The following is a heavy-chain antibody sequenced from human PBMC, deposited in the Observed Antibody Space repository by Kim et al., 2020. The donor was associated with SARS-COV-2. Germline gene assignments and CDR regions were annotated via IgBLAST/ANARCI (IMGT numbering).Heavy chain of an antibody. CDR1: GGTFSSYA. D-gene: IGHD3-22*01. CDR2: IIPIFGTA. J-gene: IGHJ4*02. CDR3: ARLTQYYYDSSGYISDY. Sequence: SVKVSCKASGGTFSSYAISWVRQAPGQGLEWMGGIIPIFGTANYAQKFQGRVTITADESTSTAYMELSSLRSEDTAVYYCARLTQYYYDSSGYISDYWGQGTLVTVSS. V-gene: IGHV1-69*13.